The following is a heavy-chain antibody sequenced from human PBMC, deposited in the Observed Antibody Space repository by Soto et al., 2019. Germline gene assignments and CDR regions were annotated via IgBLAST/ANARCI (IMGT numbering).Heavy chain of an antibody. CDR1: GGSISSYY. D-gene: IGHD6-6*01. Sequence: SETLSLTCTVSGGSISSYYWSWIRQPPGKRLEWIGYIYYSGSTNYNPSLKSRVTISVDTSKNQFSLKLSSVTAADTAVYYCARDASRIAARPYYYYYMDVWGKGTTVTVSS. CDR2: IYYSGST. J-gene: IGHJ6*03. CDR3: ARDASRIAARPYYYYYMDV. V-gene: IGHV4-59*01.